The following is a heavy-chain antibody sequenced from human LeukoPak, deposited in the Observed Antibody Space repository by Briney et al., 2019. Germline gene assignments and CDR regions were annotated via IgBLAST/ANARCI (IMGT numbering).Heavy chain of an antibody. J-gene: IGHJ4*02. V-gene: IGHV7-4-1*02. Sequence: ASVKVSCKASGYTFTNYAMNWVRQAPGQGLEWMGWINTNTANPTYAQGFTGRFVFSLDTSVSTAYLQISGLKAEDTAIYYCARLGVTYYYGFNSWGQGTLVTVSS. CDR2: INTNTANP. CDR1: GYTFTNYA. CDR3: ARLGVTYYYGFNS. D-gene: IGHD3-16*01.